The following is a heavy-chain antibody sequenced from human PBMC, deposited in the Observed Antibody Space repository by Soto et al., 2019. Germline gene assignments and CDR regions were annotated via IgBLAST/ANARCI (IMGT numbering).Heavy chain of an antibody. D-gene: IGHD4-17*01. CDR2: IIGNGDTA. CDR1: GFSFRNYG. Sequence: EVQLLEAGGGLVQPGGSLRLSCAASGFSFRNYGMSWVRQAPGKGLEWLSAIIGNGDTAYYADSVRGRFTISRDYSKSSLYLQLNDLGAEDTAIYYCAKDYDYGDSLPFDYWGQGTLVTVSS. J-gene: IGHJ4*02. CDR3: AKDYDYGDSLPFDY. V-gene: IGHV3-23*01.